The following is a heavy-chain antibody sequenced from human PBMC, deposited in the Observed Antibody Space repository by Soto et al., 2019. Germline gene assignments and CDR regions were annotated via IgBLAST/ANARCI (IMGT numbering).Heavy chain of an antibody. V-gene: IGHV4-34*01. J-gene: IGHJ4*02. CDR1: GGSFSGYY. Sequence: PSETLSLTCAVYGGSFSGYYWSCIRQPPGKGLEWIGEINHSGSTNYNPSLKSRVTISVDTSKNQFSLKLSSVTAADTAVYYCARNIAVAGKIDYWGQGTLVTVSS. D-gene: IGHD6-19*01. CDR2: INHSGST. CDR3: ARNIAVAGKIDY.